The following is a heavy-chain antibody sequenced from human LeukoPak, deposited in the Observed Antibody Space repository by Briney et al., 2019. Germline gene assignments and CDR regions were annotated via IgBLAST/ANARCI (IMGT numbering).Heavy chain of an antibody. CDR2: INTNSGGT. CDR3: ARNYEFWSFDY. D-gene: IGHD3-3*01. V-gene: IGHV1-2*02. Sequence: ASVKVSCKASGYTFTGYYMHWVRQAPGQGLEWMGWINTNSGGTNYAQKFQGRVTMTRETSTSTAYMELSRLRSDDTAVYYCARNYEFWSFDYWGQGTLVIVSS. CDR1: GYTFTGYY. J-gene: IGHJ4*02.